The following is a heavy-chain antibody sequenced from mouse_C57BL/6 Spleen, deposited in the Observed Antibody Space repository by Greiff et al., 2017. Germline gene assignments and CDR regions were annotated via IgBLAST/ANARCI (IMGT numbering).Heavy chain of an antibody. CDR3: ADLTGTDWFAY. D-gene: IGHD4-1*01. CDR2: IHPSDSDT. V-gene: IGHV1-74*01. CDR1: GYTFTSYW. J-gene: IGHJ3*01. Sequence: QVQLQQPGAELVKPGASVKVSCKASGYTFTSYWMHWVKQRPGQGLEWIGRIHPSDSDTNYNQKFKGKATLTVDKSSSTAYMQLSSLTSEDSAVYYCADLTGTDWFAYWGQGTLVTVSA.